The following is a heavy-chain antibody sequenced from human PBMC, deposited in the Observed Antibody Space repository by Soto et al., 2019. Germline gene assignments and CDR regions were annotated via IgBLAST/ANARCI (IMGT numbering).Heavy chain of an antibody. CDR2: IDSSSDSI. CDR1: GFTLSSHN. Sequence: EVQLVESGGGLVQPGGSLRLSCAASGFTLSSHNMSWVRQAPGKGLEWLSYIDSSSDSIHYADSVEGRFSTSRDNARNSLYLQMDSLGDDDTAVYYCARIPYSSGLFDCWGQGTLVTVSS. D-gene: IGHD6-19*01. V-gene: IGHV3-48*02. J-gene: IGHJ4*02. CDR3: ARIPYSSGLFDC.